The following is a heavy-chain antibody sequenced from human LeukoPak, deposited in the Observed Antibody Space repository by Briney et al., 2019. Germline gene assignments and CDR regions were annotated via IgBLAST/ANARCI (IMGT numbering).Heavy chain of an antibody. CDR2: IKQDGSEK. Sequence: GGSLRLSCAASGFTFSTYWMSWVRQAPGKGLEWMANIKQDGSEKYYVDSVKGRFTISRDNAKKSLFLQVNSLRAEDTAVYYCARDGRGYTYGNDFWGQGTLVTVSS. CDR3: ARDGRGYTYGNDF. CDR1: GFTFSTYW. V-gene: IGHV3-7*03. J-gene: IGHJ4*02. D-gene: IGHD5-18*01.